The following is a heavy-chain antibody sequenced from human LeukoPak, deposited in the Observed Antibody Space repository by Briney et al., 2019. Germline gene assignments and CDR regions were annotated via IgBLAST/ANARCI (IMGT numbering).Heavy chain of an antibody. CDR3: ARGGYDMFL. V-gene: IGHV3-66*01. Sequence: GGSLKLSCAASGFSFSGSAIHWVRQAPGKGLEWVAGIYDGGKTYYGGSVKDRFIISRDSSRNSLFLQMYSLRAEDTAVYYCARGGYDMFLWGQGTTVTVSS. D-gene: IGHD3-22*01. CDR2: IYDGGKT. CDR1: GFSFSGSA. J-gene: IGHJ6*02.